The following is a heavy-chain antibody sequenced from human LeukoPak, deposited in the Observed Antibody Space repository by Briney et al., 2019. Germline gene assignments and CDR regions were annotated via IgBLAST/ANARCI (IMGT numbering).Heavy chain of an antibody. CDR3: ARGAITMVRGWEFDY. CDR2: SYSGSSI. V-gene: IGHV3-66*01. CDR1: AFTVTTNY. J-gene: IGHJ4*02. D-gene: IGHD3-10*01. Sequence: GGSLRLSCAASAFTVTTNYMSWVRHAPGEGLEWVSVSYSGSSIYNTNAVKGKFTISRDNSKTTLYLQMNSLRAEDTAVYYCARGAITMVRGWEFDYWGQGTLVAVSS.